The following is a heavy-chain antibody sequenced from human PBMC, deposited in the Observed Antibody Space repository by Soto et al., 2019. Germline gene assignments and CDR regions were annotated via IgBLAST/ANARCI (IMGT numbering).Heavy chain of an antibody. CDR1: GGSISSYY. CDR2: IYYSGST. J-gene: IGHJ4*02. V-gene: IGHV4-59*08. Sequence: QVQLQESGPGLVKPSETLSLTCTVSGGSISSYYWSWIRQPPGKGLEWIGYIYYSGSTNYNPSLKSRGTRSEXTSKNQFSLKLSSVTAADTAVYYCARLWFGEPVDYWGQGTLVTVSS. CDR3: ARLWFGEPVDY. D-gene: IGHD3-10*01.